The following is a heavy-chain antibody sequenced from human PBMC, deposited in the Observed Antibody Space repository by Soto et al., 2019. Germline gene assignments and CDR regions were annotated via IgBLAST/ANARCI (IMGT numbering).Heavy chain of an antibody. V-gene: IGHV1-46*01. CDR3: AREGYDSSGYPLGY. Sequence: GASVKVSCKASGYTFTSYYMHWVRQAPGQGLEWMGIINPSGGSTSYAQKFQGRVTITRDTSATTTYMELSSLRSEDTAVYYCAREGYDSSGYPLGYWGQGTQVTVPQ. CDR1: GYTFTSYY. CDR2: INPSGGST. J-gene: IGHJ4*02. D-gene: IGHD3-22*01.